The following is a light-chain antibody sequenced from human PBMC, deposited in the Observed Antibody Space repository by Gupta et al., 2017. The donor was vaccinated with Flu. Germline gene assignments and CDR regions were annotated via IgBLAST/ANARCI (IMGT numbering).Light chain of an antibody. CDR1: QSVSSSY. CDR2: GAS. CDR3: QEDGSSRT. J-gene: IGKJ1*01. Sequence: EIVLTQSPGTLSLSPGERATLSCRASQSVSSSYLAWYQQKPGQAPRLLIYGASSRATGIPDRFSGSVSGTDFTLTSSRLEPEDFAVYYCQEDGSSRTFGQGTKVEIK. V-gene: IGKV3-20*01.